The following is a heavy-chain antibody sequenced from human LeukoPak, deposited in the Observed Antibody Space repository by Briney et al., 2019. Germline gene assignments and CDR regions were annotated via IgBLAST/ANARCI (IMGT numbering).Heavy chain of an antibody. D-gene: IGHD5-18*01. CDR1: GFTFGTYA. CDR2: ILYDGNNK. V-gene: IGHV3-30-3*01. Sequence: GSLRLSCVASGFTFGTYAMHWVRQAPGKGLEWVAVILYDGNNKYYADSVKGRFTISRDNSKNTLYLQMNSLRAEDTAVYYCARGRKYSYGTYYYGLDVWGQGTTVTVCS. J-gene: IGHJ6*02. CDR3: ARGRKYSYGTYYYGLDV.